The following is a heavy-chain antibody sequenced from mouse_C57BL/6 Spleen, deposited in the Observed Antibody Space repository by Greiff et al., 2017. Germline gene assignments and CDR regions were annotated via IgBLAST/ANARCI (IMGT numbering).Heavy chain of an antibody. CDR1: GYTFTGYW. CDR3: ARDYYGSSHWYFDV. Sequence: VQLQQSGAELMKPGASVKLSCKATGYTFTGYWIEWVKQRPGHGLEWIGEILPGSGSTNYNAKFKGKAPFTADTSSNTAYMQLSSLTTDDSAINYCARDYYGSSHWYFDVWGTGTTVTVSS. D-gene: IGHD1-1*01. J-gene: IGHJ1*03. V-gene: IGHV1-9*01. CDR2: ILPGSGST.